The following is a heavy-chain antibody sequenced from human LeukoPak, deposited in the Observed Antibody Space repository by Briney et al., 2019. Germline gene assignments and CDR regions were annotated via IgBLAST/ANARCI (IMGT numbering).Heavy chain of an antibody. CDR2: IYYSGST. V-gene: IGHV4-39*01. CDR3: ARRRSVATDY. D-gene: IGHD6-19*01. CDR1: GGSISSSSYY. J-gene: IGHJ4*02. Sequence: SETLSLTCTVSGGSISSSSYYWGWIRLPPGKGLEWIGSIYYSGSTYYNPSLKSRVTISVDTSKNQFSLKLSSVTAADTAVYYCARRRSVATDYWGQGTLVTVSS.